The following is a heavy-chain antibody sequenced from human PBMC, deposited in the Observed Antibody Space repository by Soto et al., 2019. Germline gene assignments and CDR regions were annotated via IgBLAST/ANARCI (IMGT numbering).Heavy chain of an antibody. CDR1: CGSISSYY. CDR3: AREPLD. J-gene: IGHJ4*02. V-gene: IGHV4-59*12. CDR2: IYYSGST. Sequence: SETLSLTCTVSCGSISSYYWSWIRQPPGKGLEWIGYIYYSGSTNYNPSLKSRVTISVDTSKNQFSLKLSSVTAADTAVYYCAREPLDWGQETLVTVSS.